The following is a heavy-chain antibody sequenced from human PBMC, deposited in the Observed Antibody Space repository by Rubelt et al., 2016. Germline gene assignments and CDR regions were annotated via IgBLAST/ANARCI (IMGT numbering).Heavy chain of an antibody. J-gene: IGHJ4*02. D-gene: IGHD2-8*02. Sequence: EVQLVESGGGLVTPGGSLRLSCVASGFTFKNAWMTWVRQAPGKGLEYVSGINKDGDRTYYADSARGRFTISRDTSKNTVYLQMSTLRAEDTALYYCVKDRWCDNTRCPVDYWGQGTLVTVSS. CDR1: GFTFKNAW. CDR2: INKDGDRT. CDR3: VKDRWCDNTRCPVDY. V-gene: IGHV3-64D*06.